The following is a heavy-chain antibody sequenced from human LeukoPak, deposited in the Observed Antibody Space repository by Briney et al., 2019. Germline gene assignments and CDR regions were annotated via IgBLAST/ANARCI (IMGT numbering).Heavy chain of an antibody. Sequence: GASVKVSCKASGGTFSSYAISWVRQAPGQGLEWMGGIIPIFGTANYAQKFQGRVTITADESTSTAYMELSSLRSEDTAIYYCAKGSSGYIYGDYWGQGTLVTVSS. CDR3: AKGSSGYIYGDY. CDR2: IIPIFGTA. J-gene: IGHJ4*02. CDR1: GGTFSSYA. D-gene: IGHD5-18*01. V-gene: IGHV1-69*13.